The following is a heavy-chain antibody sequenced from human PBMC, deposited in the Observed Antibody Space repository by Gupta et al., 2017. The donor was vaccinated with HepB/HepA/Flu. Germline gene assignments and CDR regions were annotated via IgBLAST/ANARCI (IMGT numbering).Heavy chain of an antibody. CDR3: ARDPRQPPYNNPWFFFDS. D-gene: IGHD1-14*01. V-gene: IGHV3-30*03. Sequence: QLPLVASGGGVVSPGGSLRLSCAASGVSLSTYGVRWARQVTGKGLEWLTVIAYDGRNKYYTDSVKGRFTVSRDNSENTLYLQMNSLRAEDTALYYCARDPRQPPYNNPWFFFDSWGQGTLVTVSS. J-gene: IGHJ4*02. CDR1: GVSLSTYG. CDR2: IAYDGRNK.